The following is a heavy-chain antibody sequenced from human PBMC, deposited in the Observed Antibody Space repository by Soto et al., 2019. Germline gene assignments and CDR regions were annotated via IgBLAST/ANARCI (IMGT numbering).Heavy chain of an antibody. CDR2: IIPIFGTT. V-gene: IGHV1-69*06. CDR1: GGTFSSYA. J-gene: IGHJ4*01. CDR3: ARDLGSEGEGGLDY. Sequence: KVSCKASGGTFSSYAISWVRQAPGQGLEWMGGIIPIFGTTNYAQKFQGRVTITADKSTSAAYMELSSLRSEDTAVYYCARDLGSEGEGGLDYWGQGTLVT. D-gene: IGHD3-10*01.